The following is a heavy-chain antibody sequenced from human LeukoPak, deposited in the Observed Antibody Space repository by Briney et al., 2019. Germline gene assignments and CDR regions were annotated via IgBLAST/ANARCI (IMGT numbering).Heavy chain of an antibody. V-gene: IGHV3-33*01. CDR3: ARDLASRGPLYNWFDP. CDR1: GFTFSSYG. Sequence: PGGSLRLSCAASGFTFSSYGMHWVRQAPGKGLEWVAVIWYDGSNKYYADSVKGRFTISRDNSKNTLYLQMNSLRAEDTAVYYCARDLASRGPLYNWFDPWGQGTPVTVSS. J-gene: IGHJ5*02. CDR2: IWYDGSNK.